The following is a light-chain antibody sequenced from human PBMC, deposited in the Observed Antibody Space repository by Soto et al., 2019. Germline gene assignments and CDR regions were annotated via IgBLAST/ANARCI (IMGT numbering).Light chain of an antibody. J-gene: IGLJ1*01. Sequence: QSVLTQPASVSGSPGQSITISCTGTSSDVVGYNYVSWYQQHPGKAPKLMIYDVNNRPSGVSNRFSGSKSGNTASLTISGLQAEDEADYYCSSYTSTSTLHYVFGTGTKVTVL. CDR3: SSYTSTSTLHYV. CDR1: SSDVVGYNY. CDR2: DVN. V-gene: IGLV2-14*01.